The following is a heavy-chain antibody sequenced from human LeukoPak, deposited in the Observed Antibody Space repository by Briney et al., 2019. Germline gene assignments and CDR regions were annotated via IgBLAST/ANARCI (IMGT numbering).Heavy chain of an antibody. CDR1: GYTFTGYY. D-gene: IGHD3-22*01. CDR2: INPNSGGT. V-gene: IGHV1-2*02. CDR3: AREGNYYDSSGFHP. Sequence: ALVKVSCKASGYTFTGYYMHWVRQAPGQGLEWMGWINPNSGGTNYAQKFQGRVTMTRDTSISTAYMELSRLRSDDTAVYYCAREGNYYDSSGFHPWGQGTLVTVSS. J-gene: IGHJ5*02.